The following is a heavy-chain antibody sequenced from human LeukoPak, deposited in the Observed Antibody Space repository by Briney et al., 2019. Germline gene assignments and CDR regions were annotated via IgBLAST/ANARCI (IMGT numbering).Heavy chain of an antibody. V-gene: IGHV4-59*08. CDR1: GGSISSYY. Sequence: SETLSLTCSVSGGSISSYYWSRIRQPPGKGLEWIGNVNDLGSTNYNPSLRSRATISVDTSKNQFSLKVTTVTAADTAVYYCARTYYFGSGSYRYMDVWGKGTKVTVSS. D-gene: IGHD3-10*01. J-gene: IGHJ6*03. CDR2: VNDLGST. CDR3: ARTYYFGSGSYRYMDV.